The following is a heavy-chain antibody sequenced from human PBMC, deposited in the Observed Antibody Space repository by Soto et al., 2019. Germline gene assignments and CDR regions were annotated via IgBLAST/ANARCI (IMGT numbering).Heavy chain of an antibody. V-gene: IGHV6-1*01. Sequence: SQTLSLTCAISGDSVSSNSAAWNWIRQSPSRGLEWLGRTYYRSKWYNDYAVSVKRRITINPDTSKNQFSLQLNSVTPEDTAVYYCASSGAYSSSWYQYYYYGMDVWGQGTTVTVSS. J-gene: IGHJ6*02. CDR2: TYYRSKWYN. D-gene: IGHD6-13*01. CDR1: GDSVSSNSAA. CDR3: ASSGAYSSSWYQYYYYGMDV.